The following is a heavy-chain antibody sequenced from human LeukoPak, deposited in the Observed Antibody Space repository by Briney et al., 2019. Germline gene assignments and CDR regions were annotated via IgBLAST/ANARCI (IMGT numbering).Heavy chain of an antibody. CDR2: IYHIGTT. J-gene: IGHJ4*02. Sequence: SETLSLTCAVSGYSIRSASYWGWIRQPPGKGLEWLGSIYHIGTTYYNPSLKSRVTISLNTSKSQFSLKLTSVTAADTAVYYCATTTVVTRDFDYWGQGTLVTVSS. D-gene: IGHD4-23*01. V-gene: IGHV4-38-2*01. CDR3: ATTTVVTRDFDY. CDR1: GYSIRSASY.